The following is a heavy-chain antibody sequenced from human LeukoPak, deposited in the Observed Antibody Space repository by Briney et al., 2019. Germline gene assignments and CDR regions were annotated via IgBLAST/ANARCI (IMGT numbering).Heavy chain of an antibody. CDR1: GYTFTGYY. CDR3: AREPTEGRDGYKD. V-gene: IGHV1-2*02. D-gene: IGHD5-24*01. Sequence: ASVKVSCKASGYTFTGYYMHWVRQAPGQGLEWMGWINPNSGGTNYAQKFQGRVTMTRDTSTSTAYMELRSLRSDDTAVYYCAREPTEGRDGYKDWGQGTLVTVSS. J-gene: IGHJ4*02. CDR2: INPNSGGT.